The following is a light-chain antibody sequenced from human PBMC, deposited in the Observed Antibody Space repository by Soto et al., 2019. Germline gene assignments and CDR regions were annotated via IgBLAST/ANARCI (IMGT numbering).Light chain of an antibody. CDR2: YDS. Sequence: ELTQPPSVSVAPEKTARITCGGNNIGSKRVHWYRQKPGQAPVLVIYYDSDRPSGIPERFSGSNSGNTATLTISRVEAGDEADYYCQVWDITTDHYVFGTGTKVTVL. CDR1: NIGSKR. CDR3: QVWDITTDHYV. V-gene: IGLV3-21*04. J-gene: IGLJ1*01.